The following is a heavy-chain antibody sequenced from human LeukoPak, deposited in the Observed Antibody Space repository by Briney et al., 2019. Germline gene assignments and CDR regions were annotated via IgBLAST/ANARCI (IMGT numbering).Heavy chain of an antibody. CDR1: GYTFTSYA. J-gene: IGHJ5*02. D-gene: IGHD2-2*02. Sequence: ASVKVSCKASGYTFTSYAMNWVRQAPGQGLEWMGWINTNTGNPTYAQGFTGRFVFSLDTSVSTAYLQISSLKAEDTAVYYCAGCSSTSCYTGFDPWAREPWSPSPQ. V-gene: IGHV7-4-1*02. CDR2: INTNTGNP. CDR3: AGCSSTSCYTGFDP.